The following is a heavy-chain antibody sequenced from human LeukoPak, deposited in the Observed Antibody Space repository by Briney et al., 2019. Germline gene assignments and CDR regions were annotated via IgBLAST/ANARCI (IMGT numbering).Heavy chain of an antibody. CDR2: IYYSGST. D-gene: IGHD1-26*01. V-gene: IGHV4-39*01. CDR3: VSQTPLYSGSFYFDY. J-gene: IGHJ4*02. CDR1: GGSISSTSCF. Sequence: PSETLSLTCTVAGGSISSTSCFWGWIRQPPGKGLEWIGSIYYSGSTFYSPSLKSRATISVDPSKNRFSLKVNSVTAADTAVYYCVSQTPLYSGSFYFDYWSQGTLVTVSS.